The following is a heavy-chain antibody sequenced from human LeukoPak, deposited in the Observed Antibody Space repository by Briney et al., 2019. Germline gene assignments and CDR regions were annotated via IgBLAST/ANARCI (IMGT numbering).Heavy chain of an antibody. CDR3: AKDHGSGSQYNSLLDY. Sequence: GGSLRLSCAASGFTFSSYSMNWVRQAPGKGREWVSYISSSSSTIYYADSVKGRFTISRDNAKNSLYLQMNSLRAEDTAVYYCAKDHGSGSQYNSLLDYWGQGTLVTVSS. J-gene: IGHJ4*02. V-gene: IGHV3-48*01. CDR1: GFTFSSYS. D-gene: IGHD3-10*01. CDR2: ISSSSSTI.